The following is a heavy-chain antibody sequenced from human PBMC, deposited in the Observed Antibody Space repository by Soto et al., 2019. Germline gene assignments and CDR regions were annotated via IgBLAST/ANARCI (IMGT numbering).Heavy chain of an antibody. D-gene: IGHD3-3*01. CDR1: GDSINSGEYY. Sequence: SETLSLTCTVSGDSINSGEYYWSWIRQPPGKGLEWIGSVFYTGTAYYYNPSLNSRVTISVDTSKNQFSLKLTSVTAADTAVYYCARDSVRFGPAFDHWGQGTLVT. J-gene: IGHJ4*02. CDR2: VFYTGTAY. V-gene: IGHV4-30-4*01. CDR3: ARDSVRFGPAFDH.